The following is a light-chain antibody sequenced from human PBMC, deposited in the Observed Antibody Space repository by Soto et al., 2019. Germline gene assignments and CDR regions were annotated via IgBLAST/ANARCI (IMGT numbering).Light chain of an antibody. V-gene: IGKV1-39*01. CDR2: GAT. Sequence: DIRMTQSPSSLSASVGDRVTLTCRASQNIHTYLNWYQHKPGRAPKVLVYGATNLPSGVPSRFSGSGSGTEFTFTISSLQPEDFATYYCQQSHNAPLTFGGGTKV. CDR3: QQSHNAPLT. CDR1: QNIHTY. J-gene: IGKJ4*01.